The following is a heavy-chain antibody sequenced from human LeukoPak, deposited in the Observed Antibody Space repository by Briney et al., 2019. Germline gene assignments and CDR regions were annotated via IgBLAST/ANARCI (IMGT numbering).Heavy chain of an antibody. J-gene: IGHJ1*01. CDR3: ARDGGSYSDIAEYFQH. V-gene: IGHV4-61*01. Sequence: SETLSLTCTVSGGSVSSSPYYWSWIRQPPGKGLEWIGYIYHSGNTNYNPSLKSRVTISVDRSKNQFSLKLSSVTAADTAVYYCARDGGSYSDIAEYFQHWGQGTLVTVSS. CDR1: GGSVSSSPYY. D-gene: IGHD4-17*01. CDR2: IYHSGNT.